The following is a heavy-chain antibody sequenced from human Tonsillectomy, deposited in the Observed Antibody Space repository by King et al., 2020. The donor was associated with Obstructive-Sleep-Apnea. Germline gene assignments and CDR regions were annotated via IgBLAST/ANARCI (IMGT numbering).Heavy chain of an antibody. CDR1: VASISSYY. CDR2: IDTSGRT. CDR3: AKKASANWYFDL. J-gene: IGHJ2*01. V-gene: IGHV4-4*07. Sequence: VQLQESGPGLVKPSETLSLTCTVSVASISSYYWTWIRQPAGKGLEWIGLIDTSGRTNYNPSLESRVTMSVETSKNQFSLKLTSVTAADTAVFYCAKKASANWYFDLWGRGTLVTVSS. D-gene: IGHD2-15*01.